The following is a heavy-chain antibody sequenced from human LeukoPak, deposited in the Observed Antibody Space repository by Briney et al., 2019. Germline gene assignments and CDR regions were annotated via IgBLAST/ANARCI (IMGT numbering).Heavy chain of an antibody. V-gene: IGHV4-59*01. D-gene: IGHD3-22*01. J-gene: IGHJ4*02. CDR1: GRSISRYY. CDR2: IYYSGST. Sequence: SEPLTLTCTVSGRSISRYYWSWIRKPPGKGLEWIGYIYYSGSTNYNPSLKSRVTISVDTSKNQFSLKLSSVTAADTAVYYCARGPYYLDSSGYYPDYWGQGTLVTVS. CDR3: ARGPYYLDSSGYYPDY.